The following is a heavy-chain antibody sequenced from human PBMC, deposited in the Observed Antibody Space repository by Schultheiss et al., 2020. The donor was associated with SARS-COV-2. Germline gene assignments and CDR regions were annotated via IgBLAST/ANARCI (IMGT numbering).Heavy chain of an antibody. CDR1: GFTFRSSE. Sequence: GGSLRLSCAASGFTFRSSEMNWVRQAPGKGLEWVSNISSSGSTIYYAESVKGRFIISRDNAKNSLYLQMNSLRAEDTAVYYCARDSLLLWFGEYRTGMDVWGQGTTVTVSS. V-gene: IGHV3-48*03. D-gene: IGHD3-10*01. J-gene: IGHJ6*02. CDR3: ARDSLLLWFGEYRTGMDV. CDR2: ISSSGSTI.